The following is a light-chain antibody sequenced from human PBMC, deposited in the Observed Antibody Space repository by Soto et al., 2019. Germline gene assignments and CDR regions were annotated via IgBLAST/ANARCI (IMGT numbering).Light chain of an antibody. J-gene: IGKJ1*01. V-gene: IGKV1-9*01. Sequence: DIQLTQSPSSLSASVGVRFTIACRASQGIANYLAWYQQKQGKAPKIMIYAASTLQSGVPSRFSGSGYGTKFNLTIASLQTDDFATYYCQQYETFSGTFGPGTKVDIK. CDR2: AAS. CDR1: QGIANY. CDR3: QQYETFSGT.